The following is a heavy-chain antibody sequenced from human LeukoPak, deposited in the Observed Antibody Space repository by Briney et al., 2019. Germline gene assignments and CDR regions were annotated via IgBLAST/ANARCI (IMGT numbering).Heavy chain of an antibody. D-gene: IGHD6-13*01. CDR2: TYYRSKWYN. Sequence: SQTLSLTCAISGDSVSSNSAAWNWIRQSPSRGLEWLGRTYYRSKWYNDYAVSVKSRITINPDTSKNQFSLQLNSVTPEDTAVYYCARDHPGIAAAAPGYYFDYWGQGTLVTVSS. CDR1: GDSVSSNSAA. J-gene: IGHJ4*02. V-gene: IGHV6-1*01. CDR3: ARDHPGIAAAAPGYYFDY.